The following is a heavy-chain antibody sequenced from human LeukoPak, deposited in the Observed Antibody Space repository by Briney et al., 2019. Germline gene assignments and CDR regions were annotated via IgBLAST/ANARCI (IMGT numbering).Heavy chain of an antibody. D-gene: IGHD6-13*01. CDR3: VRTWGSGYSAPPGD. CDR1: GFTFSSYG. CDR2: ISYDGSNK. V-gene: IGHV3-30*03. Sequence: GSLRLSCAASGFTFSSYGMHWVRQAPGKGLEWVAVISYDGSNKYYADSVKGRFTISRDNFKNMVYLQMDSLGAEDTAVYYCVRTWGSGYSAPPGDWGQGSLVTVSS. J-gene: IGHJ4*02.